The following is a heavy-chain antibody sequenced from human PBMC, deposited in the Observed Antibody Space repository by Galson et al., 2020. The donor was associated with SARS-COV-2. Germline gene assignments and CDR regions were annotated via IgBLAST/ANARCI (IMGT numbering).Heavy chain of an antibody. D-gene: IGHD3-3*01. V-gene: IGHV3-21*01. CDR3: ARDLFWSGYYAYIWFDR. Sequence: NSGGSLRLSCAASGFTFSSYSMNWVRQAPGKGLEWVSSISSSSSYIYYADSVKGRFTISRDNAKNSLYLQMNSLRAEDTAVYYCARDLFWSGYYAYIWFDRGGQGTLVTVSS. CDR2: ISSSSSYI. CDR1: GFTFSSYS. J-gene: IGHJ5*02.